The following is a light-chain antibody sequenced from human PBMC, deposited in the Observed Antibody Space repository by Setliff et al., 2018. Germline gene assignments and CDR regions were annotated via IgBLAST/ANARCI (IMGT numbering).Light chain of an antibody. Sequence: QSALTQPASVSGSPGQSITIPCTGTSSDVGGYNYVSWYQQHPGKVPKLMIYDVSNRPSGVSNRFSGSKSGTSASLAITGLQSEDEADYYCQSYGGGLNGYVFGTGTKVTVL. CDR2: DVS. J-gene: IGLJ1*01. CDR1: SSDVGGYNY. V-gene: IGLV2-14*03. CDR3: QSYGGGLNGYV.